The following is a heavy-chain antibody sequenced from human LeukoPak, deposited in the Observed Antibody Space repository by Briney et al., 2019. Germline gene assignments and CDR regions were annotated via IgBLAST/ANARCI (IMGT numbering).Heavy chain of an antibody. CDR1: GFTFSNYA. CDR2: ISYDESNK. CDR3: ARDQSY. J-gene: IGHJ4*02. Sequence: GGSLRLSCAASGFTFSNYAMHWVRQAPGKGLEWVAVISYDESNKYYADSVKGRFTISRDNSKNTLYLQMNSLRAEDTAMYYCARDQSYWGQGTLVTVSS. V-gene: IGHV3-30*04.